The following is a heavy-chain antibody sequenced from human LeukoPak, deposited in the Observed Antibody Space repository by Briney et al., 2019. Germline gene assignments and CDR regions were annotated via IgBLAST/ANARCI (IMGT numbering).Heavy chain of an antibody. V-gene: IGHV4-59*01. CDR2: IYYSGST. CDR1: GGSIRSYY. Sequence: SETLSLTCSVSGGSIRSYYWSWIRQPPGKGLEWIGYIYYSGSTNYNPSLKSRVTISVNTSKNQFSLKLSSVTAADTAVYYCAREWELAFDYWGQGILVTVSS. D-gene: IGHD1-26*01. J-gene: IGHJ4*02. CDR3: AREWELAFDY.